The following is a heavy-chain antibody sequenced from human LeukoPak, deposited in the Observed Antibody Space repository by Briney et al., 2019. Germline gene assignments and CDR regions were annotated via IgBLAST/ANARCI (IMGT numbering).Heavy chain of an antibody. CDR1: GDTFTDTW. V-gene: IGHV5-51*01. D-gene: IGHD4-17*01. CDR3: ARSQRYGDSSDY. J-gene: IGHJ4*02. CDR2: IYPGDSDT. Sequence: PGESLKISCKGSGDTFTDTWIGWVRQMPGKGLEWMGIIYPGDSDTRYSPSFQGQVTISADKSISTAYLQWSSLKASDTAMYYCARSQRYGDSSDYWGQGTLVTVSS.